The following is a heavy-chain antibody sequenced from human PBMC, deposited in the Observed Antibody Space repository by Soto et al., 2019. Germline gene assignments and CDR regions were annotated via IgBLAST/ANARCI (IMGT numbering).Heavy chain of an antibody. V-gene: IGHV3-23*05. CDR3: AKDRIGQLAKFDY. Sequence: PEGSLRLSCTASGFSFSSNDMSWVRQAPGKGLEWVSTLDKSGGSAFYADSVNGRFTISRDNSRNTLYLQMHSLRAEDTAFYYCAKDRIGQLAKFDYWGRGTLVTVS. J-gene: IGHJ4*02. CDR2: LDKSGGSA. CDR1: GFSFSSND. D-gene: IGHD1-1*01.